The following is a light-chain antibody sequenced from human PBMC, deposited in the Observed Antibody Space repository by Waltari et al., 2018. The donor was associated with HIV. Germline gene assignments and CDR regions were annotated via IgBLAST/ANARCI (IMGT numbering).Light chain of an antibody. CDR1: QSISTW. Sequence: DSQMIQSPSTLHAFVGNKVSITCRARQSISTWLAWYQQKPWKARMLLSFKASTLQNGVPSRFSGSRSGKEFTLTTSRLQPDDFATYFCQQYKTNPETFGAGTKVEI. J-gene: IGKJ1*01. V-gene: IGKV1-5*03. CDR3: QQYKTNPET. CDR2: KAS.